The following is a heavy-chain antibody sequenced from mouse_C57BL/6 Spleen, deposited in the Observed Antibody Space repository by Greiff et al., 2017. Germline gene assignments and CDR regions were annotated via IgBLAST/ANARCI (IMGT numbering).Heavy chain of an antibody. Sequence: QVQLQQPGAELVKPGASVKMSCKASGYTFTSYWITWVKQRPGQGLEWIGDIYPGSGSTNYNEKFKSKATLTVDTSSSPAYMPLSSLTSADSAGYYCARRPGFAYWGQGTLVTVSA. V-gene: IGHV1-55*01. CDR1: GYTFTSYW. CDR2: IYPGSGST. J-gene: IGHJ3*01. CDR3: ARRPGFAY.